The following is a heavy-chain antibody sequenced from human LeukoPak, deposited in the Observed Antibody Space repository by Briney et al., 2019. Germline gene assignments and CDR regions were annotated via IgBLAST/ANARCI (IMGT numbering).Heavy chain of an antibody. Sequence: SETLSLTCSVSGGSISSHYWTCMRQPPAKGLEWIGDISYSGITNYNPSLKSQVRISVDPSMNRLSLKVNSVTTADTAVDYCARLAVAGDYDHFYFYMDVWGKGTTVTVSS. CDR1: GGSISSHY. CDR2: ISYSGIT. V-gene: IGHV4-59*11. CDR3: ARLAVAGDYDHFYFYMDV. D-gene: IGHD6-19*01. J-gene: IGHJ6*03.